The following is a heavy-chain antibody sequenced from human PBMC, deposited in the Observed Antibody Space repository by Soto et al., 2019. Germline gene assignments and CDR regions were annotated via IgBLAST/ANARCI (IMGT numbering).Heavy chain of an antibody. CDR1: RDSVSSNSAT. V-gene: IGHV6-1*01. D-gene: IGHD6-6*01. CDR2: TYYRSKWYN. Sequence: SQTLSLTCAISRDSVSSNSATWNWIRQSPSRGLEWLGRTYYRSKWYNDYAVSVKSRITINPDTSKNQFSLQLNSVTPEDTAVYYCARSLNYISSEGGFDPWGQGTLVTVSS. CDR3: ARSLNYISSEGGFDP. J-gene: IGHJ5*02.